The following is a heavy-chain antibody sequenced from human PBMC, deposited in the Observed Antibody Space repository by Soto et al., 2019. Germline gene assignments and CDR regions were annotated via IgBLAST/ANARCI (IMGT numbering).Heavy chain of an antibody. V-gene: IGHV2-5*01. CDR3: AHSPEVTYYYGSGHLDY. J-gene: IGHJ4*02. D-gene: IGHD3-10*01. Sequence: QITLKESGPTLVKPTQTLTLTCTFSGFSLSTSGVGVGWIRQPPGKALEWLALIYWNDDKRYSPSLKSRLTITKDTSKNQVVLTMTNMDPVDTATYYCAHSPEVTYYYGSGHLDYWGQGTLVTVSS. CDR1: GFSLSTSGVG. CDR2: IYWNDDK.